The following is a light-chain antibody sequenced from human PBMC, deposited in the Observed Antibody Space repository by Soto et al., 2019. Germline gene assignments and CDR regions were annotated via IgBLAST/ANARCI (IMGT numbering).Light chain of an antibody. Sequence: QSALTQPPSVSGSPGQSVTISCTGTSSDVGRYNHVSWYQPSPGTAPQLRIYDVNNRPSGVHDRFSGSKSGNTDYLTISWTQAEDEADCYCRSYTGRTTLVVFGGGTQLTV. J-gene: IGLJ2*01. V-gene: IGLV2-18*02. CDR2: DVN. CDR3: RSYTGRTTLVV. CDR1: SSDVGRYNH.